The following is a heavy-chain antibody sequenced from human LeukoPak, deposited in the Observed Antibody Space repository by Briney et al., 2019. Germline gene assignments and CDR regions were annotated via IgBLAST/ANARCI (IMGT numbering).Heavy chain of an antibody. V-gene: IGHV4-34*01. CDR2: INHSGST. D-gene: IGHD2-21*01. J-gene: IGHJ3*02. CDR3: AREFVVVSAFDI. Sequence: SETLSLTCAVYGGSFSGYYWSWIRQPPGKGLEWIGEINHSGSTNYNPSLKSRVTISVDTSKNQFSLKLSSVTAADTAVYHCAREFVVVSAFDISGQGTMVTVSS. CDR1: GGSFSGYY.